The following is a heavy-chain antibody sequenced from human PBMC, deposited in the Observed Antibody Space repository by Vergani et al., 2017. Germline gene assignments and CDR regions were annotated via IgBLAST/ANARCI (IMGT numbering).Heavy chain of an antibody. V-gene: IGHV3-23*01. CDR1: GFTFSSYA. CDR3: AKDQVILLWFGELNRGRDAFDI. Sequence: EVQLLESGGGLVQPGGSLRLSCAASGFTFSSYAMSWVRQAPGKGLEWGSAISGRGGSTYYADSVKGRFTISRENSKNTLYLQMNSLRAEDTAVYYCAKDQVILLWFGELNRGRDAFDIWGQGTMVTVSS. D-gene: IGHD3-10*01. CDR2: ISGRGGST. J-gene: IGHJ3*02.